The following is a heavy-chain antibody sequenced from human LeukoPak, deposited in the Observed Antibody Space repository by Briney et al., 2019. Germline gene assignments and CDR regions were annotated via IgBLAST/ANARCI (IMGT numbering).Heavy chain of an antibody. CDR1: GFTFSSYA. CDR3: ARDLLGYFDY. V-gene: IGHV3-30-3*01. D-gene: IGHD2-21*01. CDR2: ISYDGSNK. J-gene: IGHJ4*02. Sequence: GRSLRVSCAASGFTFSSYAMHWVRQAPGKGVEGVAVISYDGSNKYYADSVKGRFTISRDNSKNTLYLQMNTLRAEDTAVYYCARDLLGYFDYWGQGTLVTVSS.